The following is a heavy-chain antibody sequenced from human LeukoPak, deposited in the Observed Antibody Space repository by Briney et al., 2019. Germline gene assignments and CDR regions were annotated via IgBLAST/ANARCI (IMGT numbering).Heavy chain of an antibody. CDR2: IIPIFGTA. CDR3: ATAGCSSTSCHLSQYYFDY. J-gene: IGHJ4*02. CDR1: GGTFSSYA. D-gene: IGHD2-2*01. V-gene: IGHV1-69*13. Sequence: SVEVSCKASGGTFSSYAISWVRQAPGQGLEWMGGIIPIFGTANYAQKFQGRVTITADESTSTAYMELSSLRSEDTAVYYCATAGCSSTSCHLSQYYFDYWGQGTLVTVSS.